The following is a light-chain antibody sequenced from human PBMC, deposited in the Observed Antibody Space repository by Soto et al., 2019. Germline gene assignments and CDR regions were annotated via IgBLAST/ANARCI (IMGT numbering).Light chain of an antibody. CDR1: QSISTY. CDR3: QHRANWPMYT. CDR2: DAS. Sequence: EIVLTQSPATLSLSPGERATLSCRAGQSISTYLAWYQQKPGQPPRLLIYDASNRATSIPARFSGSGSGTDFTLTISSLEPEDFAVYYCQHRANWPMYTFGQGTKLEIK. J-gene: IGKJ2*01. V-gene: IGKV3-11*01.